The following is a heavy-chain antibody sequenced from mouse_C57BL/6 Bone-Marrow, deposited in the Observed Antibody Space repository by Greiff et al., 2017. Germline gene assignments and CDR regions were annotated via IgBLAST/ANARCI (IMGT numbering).Heavy chain of an antibody. CDR1: GFTFSSYA. V-gene: IGHV5-4*01. CDR2: ISDGGSYT. Sequence: EVQLVESGGGLVKPGGSLKLSCAASGFTFSSYAMSWVRQTPEKRLEWVATISDGGSYTYYPDNVKGRFTISRDNAKNNLYLHMSHLKSEDTAMYYCARDKGGTAQEKFAYWGQGTLVTVSA. D-gene: IGHD3-2*02. J-gene: IGHJ3*01. CDR3: ARDKGGTAQEKFAY.